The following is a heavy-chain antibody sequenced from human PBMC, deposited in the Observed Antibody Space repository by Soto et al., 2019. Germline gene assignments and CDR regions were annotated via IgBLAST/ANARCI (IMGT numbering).Heavy chain of an antibody. Sequence: QVQLVQSGAEVKKPGSSVKVSCKASGGTFSSYTISWVRQAPGQGLEWMGRIIPILGIATYAQKLQGRVTITADKPTTTAYMELTSLTSEHTAVYYFPCYDSNAGAYLGQVTLVPLSS. V-gene: IGHV1-69*02. J-gene: IGHJ1*01. CDR1: GGTFSSYT. CDR3: PCYDSNAGAY. CDR2: IIPILGIA. D-gene: IGHD3-16*01.